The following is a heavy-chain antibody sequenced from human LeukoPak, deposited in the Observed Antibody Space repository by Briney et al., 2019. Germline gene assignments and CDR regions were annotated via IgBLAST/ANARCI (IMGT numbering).Heavy chain of an antibody. V-gene: IGHV3-23*01. CDR1: GFNFNKYD. CDR3: AKGGWLDD. Sequence: GGSLRLSCAASGFNFNKYDMTWARQAPGKGLEWVSTITGRSDKTYYTDSVKGRFVTSRDNSKDTLYLQVNSLRAEDTALYYCAKGGWLDDLGQGALVTVSS. D-gene: IGHD6-19*01. CDR2: ITGRSDKT. J-gene: IGHJ4*02.